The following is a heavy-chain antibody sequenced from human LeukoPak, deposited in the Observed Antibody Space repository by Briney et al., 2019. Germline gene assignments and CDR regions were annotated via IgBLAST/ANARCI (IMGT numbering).Heavy chain of an antibody. CDR2: ISPSGENR. J-gene: IGHJ3*02. Sequence: GGSLRLSCAGSGFIFGGYTMNWVRQAPGKGLEWLSYISPSGENRLYADSVKGRFSISRDNAENSVYLQMDSLRAEDTAVYYCASRRSGWPNDAFDIWGQGTMVTVSS. CDR3: ASRRSGWPNDAFDI. D-gene: IGHD6-19*01. V-gene: IGHV3-48*01. CDR1: GFIFGGYT.